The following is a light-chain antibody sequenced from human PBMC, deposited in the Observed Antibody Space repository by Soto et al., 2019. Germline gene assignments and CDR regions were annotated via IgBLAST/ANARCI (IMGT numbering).Light chain of an antibody. J-gene: IGLJ2*01. CDR3: QSYDNSLSGHVV. V-gene: IGLV1-40*01. Sequence: QLVLTQPPSVSVAPGQRVTISCTGSSSNIGALYDVNWYQQLPGTAPKLLIYDNNNRPSGVPDRFSGSKSGTSASLAITGLQAEDEADYYCQSYDNSLSGHVVFGGGTKLTVL. CDR2: DNN. CDR1: SSNIGALYD.